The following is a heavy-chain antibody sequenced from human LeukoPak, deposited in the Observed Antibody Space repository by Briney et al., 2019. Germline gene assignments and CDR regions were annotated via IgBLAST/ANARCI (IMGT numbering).Heavy chain of an antibody. CDR2: ISGSGGST. D-gene: IGHD6-13*01. CDR3: AKDRQQLVWESSDY. Sequence: GGSLRLSCAASGFTFSSYAMSWVRQAPGKGLEWVSAISGSGGSTYYADSVKGRFTISRDNSRNTLYLQMNSLRAEDTAVYYCAKDRQQLVWESSDYWGQGTLVTVSS. CDR1: GFTFSSYA. V-gene: IGHV3-23*01. J-gene: IGHJ4*02.